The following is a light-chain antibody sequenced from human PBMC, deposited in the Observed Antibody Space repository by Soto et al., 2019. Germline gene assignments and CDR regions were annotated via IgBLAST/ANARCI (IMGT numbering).Light chain of an antibody. J-gene: IGLJ1*01. CDR2: DDN. CDR1: SSNIGGNS. Sequence: QSVMTQPPSVSAAPGQRVTISCSGSSSNIGGNSVSWYQQLPGTAPKLLIYDDNKRPSGIPDRFSGSKSGTSATLGITGFQTGDDADYYCGSWDSSLCAYVFGTGTKLTVL. CDR3: GSWDSSLCAYV. V-gene: IGLV1-51*01.